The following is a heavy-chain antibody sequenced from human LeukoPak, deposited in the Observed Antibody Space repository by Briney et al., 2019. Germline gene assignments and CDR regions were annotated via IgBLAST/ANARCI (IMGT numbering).Heavy chain of an antibody. CDR2: ISGSGGST. D-gene: IGHD3-3*01. CDR3: AKHLRFLEWLLSALDY. CDR1: GFTFSGYA. J-gene: IGHJ4*02. Sequence: GGSLRLSCAASGFTFSGYAMSWVRQAPGKGLEWVSAISGSGGSTYYADSVKGRFTISRDNSKNTLYLQMNSLRAEDTAVYYCAKHLRFLEWLLSALDYWGQGTLVTVSS. V-gene: IGHV3-23*01.